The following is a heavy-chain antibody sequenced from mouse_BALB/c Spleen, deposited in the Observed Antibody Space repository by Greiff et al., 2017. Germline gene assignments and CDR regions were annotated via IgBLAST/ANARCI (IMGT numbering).Heavy chain of an antibody. CDR2: IDPENGDT. CDR3: PYSSGSAMDY. CDR1: GFNIKDYY. J-gene: IGHJ4*01. D-gene: IGHD3-1*01. V-gene: IGHV14-4*02. Sequence: VQLQQSGAELVRSGASVKLSCTASGFNIKDYYMHWVKQRPEQGLEWIGWIDPENGDTEYAPKFQGKATMTADTSSNTAYLQLSSLTSEDTAVYYCPYSSGSAMDYWGQGTSVTVSS.